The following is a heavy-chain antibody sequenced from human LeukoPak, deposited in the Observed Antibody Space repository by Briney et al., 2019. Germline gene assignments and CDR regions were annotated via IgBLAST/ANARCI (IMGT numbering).Heavy chain of an antibody. Sequence: PSETLSLTCTVSGGSISSYYWSWIRQPPGKGLEWIGYIYYSGSTNYNPSLKSRVTISVDTSKNQFSLKLSSVTAADTAVYYCARHGGSSWHRGPYCYYGMDVWGQGTTVTVSS. CDR1: GGSISSYY. V-gene: IGHV4-59*08. J-gene: IGHJ6*02. CDR3: ARHGGSSWHRGPYCYYGMDV. CDR2: IYYSGST. D-gene: IGHD6-13*01.